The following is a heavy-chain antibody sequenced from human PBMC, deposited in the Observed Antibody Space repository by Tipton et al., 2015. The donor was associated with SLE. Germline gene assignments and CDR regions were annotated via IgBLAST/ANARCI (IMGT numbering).Heavy chain of an antibody. CDR1: GYTFTGYY. CDR2: INPNSGGT. D-gene: IGHD2-2*01. J-gene: IGHJ4*02. V-gene: IGHV1-2*02. CDR3: ARAGEVVVPADRGTNDY. Sequence: QSGAEVKKPGASVKVSCKASGYTFTGYYMHWVRQASGQGLEWMGWINPNSGGTNYAQKFQGRVTMTRDTSISTAHMELSRLRSDDTAVYYCARAGEVVVPADRGTNDYWGQGTLVTVSS.